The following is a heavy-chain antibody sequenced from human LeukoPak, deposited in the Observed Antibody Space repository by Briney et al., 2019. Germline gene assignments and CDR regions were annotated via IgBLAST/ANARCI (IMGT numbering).Heavy chain of an antibody. V-gene: IGHV4-59*08. CDR2: INYSGNT. CDR3: ASFSWGSGSYNQEAIWSWFDP. CDR1: GGSISAYY. Sequence: SETLSLTCTVSGGSISAYYWSWIRQPPGRGLEWIGYINYSGNTNYNPSLKSRVTISVDTSKNQFSLKLSSVTAADTAVYYCASFSWGSGSYNQEAIWSWFDPWGQGTLVIVSS. D-gene: IGHD3-10*01. J-gene: IGHJ5*02.